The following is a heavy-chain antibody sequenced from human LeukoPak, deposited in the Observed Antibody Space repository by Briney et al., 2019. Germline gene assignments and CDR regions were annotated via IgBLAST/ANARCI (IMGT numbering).Heavy chain of an antibody. D-gene: IGHD1-26*01. Sequence: PGGPLRLSCAASGFSVSSNYMSWVRQAPGKGLVWVSRINDDGSSTSYADSVKGRFTISRDNAKNTLYLQMNSLRVEDTAVYYCARALGSYSDYWGQGTLVTVSS. J-gene: IGHJ4*02. CDR2: INDDGSST. CDR3: ARALGSYSDY. V-gene: IGHV3-74*01. CDR1: GFSVSSNY.